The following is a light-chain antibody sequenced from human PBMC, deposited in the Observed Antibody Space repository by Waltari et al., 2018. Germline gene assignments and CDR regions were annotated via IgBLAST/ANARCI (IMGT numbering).Light chain of an antibody. CDR1: RSDVGAYDY. J-gene: IGLJ2*01. V-gene: IGLV2-8*01. CDR2: EVS. CDR3: SSYAGSNNLV. Sequence: QSALPQPPSASGSPGQSVTISCTGTRSDVGAYDYVSRCQHHPAKAPKLLISEVSKRPSGVPDRFSGSRSGNTASLTVSGLQAEDEADYYCSSYAGSNNLVFGGGTKLTVL.